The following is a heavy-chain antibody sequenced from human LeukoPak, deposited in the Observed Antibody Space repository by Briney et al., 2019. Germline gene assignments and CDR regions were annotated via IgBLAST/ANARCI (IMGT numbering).Heavy chain of an antibody. D-gene: IGHD2-8*01. V-gene: IGHV3-30*18. Sequence: GGSLRLSCAASGFTFRNYVIHWVRQAPGKGLEWVAVTSSDLNVKLYADSVKGRFTISRDNSKTTLYLQMNSLRDEDTAMYYCAKEGTRMASSYFDYWGQGTLITVSS. CDR2: TSSDLNVK. J-gene: IGHJ4*02. CDR1: GFTFRNYV. CDR3: AKEGTRMASSYFDY.